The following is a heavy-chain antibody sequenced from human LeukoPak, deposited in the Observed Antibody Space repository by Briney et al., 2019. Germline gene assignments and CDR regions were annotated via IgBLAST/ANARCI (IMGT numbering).Heavy chain of an antibody. J-gene: IGHJ4*02. CDR2: ISSSSSYI. CDR3: ARGMEGGYDGIDY. CDR1: GFTFSSYS. D-gene: IGHD5-12*01. V-gene: IGHV3-21*01. Sequence: GGSLRLSCAASGFTFSSYSMNWVRQAPGKGLEWVSSISSSSSYIYYADSVKGRFTISRDNAKNSLYLQMNSLRAEDTAVYYCARGMEGGYDGIDYWGQGTLVTVSS.